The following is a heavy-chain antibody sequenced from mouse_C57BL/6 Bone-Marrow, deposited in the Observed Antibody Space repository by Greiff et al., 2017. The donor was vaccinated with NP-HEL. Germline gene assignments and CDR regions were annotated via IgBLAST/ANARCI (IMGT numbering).Heavy chain of an antibody. CDR1: GFTFSDYY. J-gene: IGHJ4*01. CDR2: ISNGGGST. D-gene: IGHD4-1*01. Sequence: EVQVVESGGGLVQPGGSLKLSCAASGFTFSDYYMYWVRQTPEKRLEWVAYISNGGGSTYYPDTVKGRFTISRDNATKTLYLQMGRLKSEDTAMYYCERSLNWDGAMEYWGQGTSVTVSS. V-gene: IGHV5-12*01. CDR3: ERSLNWDGAMEY.